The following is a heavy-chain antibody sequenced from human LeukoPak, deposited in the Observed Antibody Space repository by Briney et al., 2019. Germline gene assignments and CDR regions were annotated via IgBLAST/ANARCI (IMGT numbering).Heavy chain of an antibody. J-gene: IGHJ4*02. V-gene: IGHV1-46*01. CDR3: ARDHATIGKYDY. CDR1: GYTFSNYY. Sequence: ASMKVSCKASGYTFSNYYMHWVRQAPGQGLEWMGTINPSGGSTTYAQKFQGRVTMTRDTSTRTVYMELRNLRSEDTAVYYCARDHATIGKYDYWGQGTLVTVSS. CDR2: INPSGGST. D-gene: IGHD3-9*01.